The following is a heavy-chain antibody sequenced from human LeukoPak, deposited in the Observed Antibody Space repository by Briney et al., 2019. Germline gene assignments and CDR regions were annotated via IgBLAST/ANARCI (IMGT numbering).Heavy chain of an antibody. Sequence: GRSLRLSCAASGYIFSNYWLSWVRQAPGKGLEWVANINQDGSEKYSVDSVRGRFIISRDNAKNSLHLQMNSLRAEDTAVYYCARYTGYSLSFWGQGTLVTVSS. J-gene: IGHJ4*02. CDR3: ARYTGYSLSF. CDR2: INQDGSEK. V-gene: IGHV3-7*01. CDR1: GYIFSNYW. D-gene: IGHD2-15*01.